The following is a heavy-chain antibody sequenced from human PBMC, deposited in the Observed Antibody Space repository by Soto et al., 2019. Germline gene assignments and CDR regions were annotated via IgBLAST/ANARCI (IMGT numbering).Heavy chain of an antibody. CDR3: VKDEGIEAMDV. D-gene: IGHD3-3*02. CDR2: ITSSGSYV. J-gene: IGHJ6*02. Sequence: GGSLRLSCVTSGFTFSMNTMNWVRQAPGKGLEWVASITSSGSYVYYADSVKGRFSASRDKAKNSLSLQIDSLRPDDTAIYFCVKDEGIEAMDVWGQGTTVTVSS. V-gene: IGHV3-21*01. CDR1: GFTFSMNT.